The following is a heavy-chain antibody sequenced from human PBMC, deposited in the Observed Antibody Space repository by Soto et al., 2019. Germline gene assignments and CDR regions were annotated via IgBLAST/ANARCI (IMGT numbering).Heavy chain of an antibody. V-gene: IGHV3-48*01. CDR2: ISSSGTTM. CDR1: GFTFSSYS. J-gene: IGHJ4*02. Sequence: EVQLVESGGGLVQPGGSLRLSCAASGFTFSSYSMNWVRQAPGKGLEGVSYISSSGTTMYYADSVKGRFTISRDSAKNSLSLQMNSLRAEDTAVYYCARGAETGYSGVDYWGQGTLVTVSS. D-gene: IGHD6-25*01. CDR3: ARGAETGYSGVDY.